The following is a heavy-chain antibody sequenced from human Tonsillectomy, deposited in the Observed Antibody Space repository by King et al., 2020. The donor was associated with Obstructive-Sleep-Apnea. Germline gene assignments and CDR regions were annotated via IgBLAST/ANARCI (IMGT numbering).Heavy chain of an antibody. V-gene: IGHV1-69*01. J-gene: IGHJ6*02. CDR2: IIPIFGTA. Sequence: QLVQSGAEVKKPGSSVKVSCKASGGTFSSYAISWVRQAPGQGLEWMGGIIPIFGTANYPQKFQGRVTITADESTSTAYMELSSLRSEDTAVYYCAKGMEYSSTSNYYYGMDVWGQGTTVTVSS. CDR1: GGTFSSYA. D-gene: IGHD6-6*01. CDR3: AKGMEYSSTSNYYYGMDV.